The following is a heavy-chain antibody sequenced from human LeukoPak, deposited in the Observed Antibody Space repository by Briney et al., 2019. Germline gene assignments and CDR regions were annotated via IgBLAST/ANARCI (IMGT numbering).Heavy chain of an antibody. V-gene: IGHV3-21*01. CDR1: GFTFSSYA. J-gene: IGHJ4*02. Sequence: GGSLRLSCAASGFTFSSYAMSWVRQAPGKGLEWVSSISTSSSYINYAYSVKGRFTISRDNAKKSLYLQMNSLRAEDTAVYYCARVYQGVSLFDGIDYWGQGTLVTVSS. CDR3: ARVYQGVSLFDGIDY. D-gene: IGHD3-10*01. CDR2: ISTSSSYI.